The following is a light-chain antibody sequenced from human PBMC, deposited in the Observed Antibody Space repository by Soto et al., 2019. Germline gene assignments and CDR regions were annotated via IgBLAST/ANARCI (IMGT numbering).Light chain of an antibody. J-gene: IGKJ4*01. CDR3: QQYENWPQLT. V-gene: IGKV3-15*01. CDR2: GAS. Sequence: IVFIHSPTTLSLSPGERATLSCTAIQSVRSSYLAWYQQKPGQAPRLFIYGASSRAPGIPTRFSGSGSGTEFTLTISSLQSEDFAVYYCQQYENWPQLTFGGGTKVDIK. CDR1: QSVRSSY.